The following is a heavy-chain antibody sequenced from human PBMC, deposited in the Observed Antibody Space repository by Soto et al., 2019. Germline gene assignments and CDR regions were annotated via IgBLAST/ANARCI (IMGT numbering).Heavy chain of an antibody. D-gene: IGHD2-21*01. Sequence: ASAEASSEARRDGFMGCYIWWVRQAPRQGLEWMGWVNPNTGGTNYAQRFQGRVTMTRDTSINTAYMDLSSLRSDDTAVYYCARVSFAYMWSTGYSDVCGQGTSVTVFS. CDR1: RDGFMGCY. J-gene: IGHJ6*02. V-gene: IGHV1-2*02. CDR3: ARVSFAYMWSTGYSDV. CDR2: VNPNTGGT.